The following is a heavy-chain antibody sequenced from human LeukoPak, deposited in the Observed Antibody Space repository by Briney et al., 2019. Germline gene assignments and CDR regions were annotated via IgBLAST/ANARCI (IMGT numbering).Heavy chain of an antibody. CDR3: ARQGYIDCSSTSCLYYFDY. CDR2: ISNSGSAI. V-gene: IGHV3-48*03. Sequence: GGSLRLSCAASGFTFSSYEMNWVRQAPGKGLEWVSYISNSGSAIYYADSVKGRFTISRDNAKNSLYLQMNSLRAEDTAVYYCARQGYIDCSSTSCLYYFDYWGQGTLVTVSS. CDR1: GFTFSSYE. D-gene: IGHD2-2*01. J-gene: IGHJ4*02.